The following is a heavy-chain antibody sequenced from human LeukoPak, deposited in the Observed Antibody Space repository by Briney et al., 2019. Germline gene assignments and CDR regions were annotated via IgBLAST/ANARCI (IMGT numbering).Heavy chain of an antibody. CDR1: GFTFSDYY. CDR3: ASYSSSSAVRAFDI. Sequence: GGSLRLSCAASGFTFSDYYMSWIRQAPGKGLERVSYISSSGSTIYYADSVKGRFTISRDNAKNSLYLQMNSLRAEDTAVYYCASYSSSSAVRAFDIWGQGTMVTVSS. V-gene: IGHV3-11*04. J-gene: IGHJ3*02. D-gene: IGHD6-6*01. CDR2: ISSSGSTI.